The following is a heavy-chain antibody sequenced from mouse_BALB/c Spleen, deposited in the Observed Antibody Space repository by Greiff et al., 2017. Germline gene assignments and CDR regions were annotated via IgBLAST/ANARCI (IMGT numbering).Heavy chain of an antibody. CDR1: GFTFSSYG. V-gene: IGHV5-6*01. D-gene: IGHD1-2*01. J-gene: IGHJ4*01. CDR3: ARLEKGGYGYDAMDY. CDR2: ISSGGSYT. Sequence: EVMLVESGGDLVKPGGSLKLSCAASGFTFSSYGMSWVRQTPDKRLEWVATISSGGSYTYYPDSVKGRFTISRDNAKNTLYLQMSSLKSEDTAMYYCARLEKGGYGYDAMDYWGQGTSVTVSS.